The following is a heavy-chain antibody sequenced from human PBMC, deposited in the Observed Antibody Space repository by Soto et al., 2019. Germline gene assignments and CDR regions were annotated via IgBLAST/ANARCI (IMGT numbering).Heavy chain of an antibody. CDR2: IWYDGSNK. D-gene: IGHD4-17*01. CDR1: GFTFSSYG. CDR3: ARDFATVTTGYYYYGMDV. Sequence: QVQLVESGGGVVQPGRSLRLSCAASGFTFSSYGMHWVRQAPGKGLEWVAVIWYDGSNKYYADSVKGRFTISRDNSKNTLYLQMNSLRAEDTAVYYCARDFATVTTGYYYYGMDVWGQGTTVTVSS. V-gene: IGHV3-33*01. J-gene: IGHJ6*02.